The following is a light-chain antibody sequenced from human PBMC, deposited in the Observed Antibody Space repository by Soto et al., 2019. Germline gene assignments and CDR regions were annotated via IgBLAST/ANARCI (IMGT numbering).Light chain of an antibody. Sequence: QSALTQPASVSGSPGQSITISCTGTSSDVGGYNYVSWYQQHPGEAPKLMIYDVSNRPSGVSNRFSGSKSGNTASLTISGLQAEDEDDYYCSSYTSSSTLPYVFGTGTNLTVL. CDR1: SSDVGGYNY. CDR3: SSYTSSSTLPYV. CDR2: DVS. J-gene: IGLJ1*01. V-gene: IGLV2-14*01.